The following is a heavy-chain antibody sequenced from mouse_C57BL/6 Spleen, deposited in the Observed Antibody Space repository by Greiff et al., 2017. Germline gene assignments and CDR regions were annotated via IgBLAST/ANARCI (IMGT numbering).Heavy chain of an antibody. V-gene: IGHV7-1*01. Sequence: EVKLVESGGGLVQSGRSLRLSCATSGFTFSDFYMEWVRQAPGKGLEWIAASRNKANDYTTEYSASVKGRFIVTRDTSQSNLYLQMNALRAEDTAIYYCARDGDGYYAFAYWGQGTVVTVSA. CDR1: GFTFSDFY. CDR2: SRNKANDYTT. J-gene: IGHJ3*01. D-gene: IGHD2-3*01. CDR3: ARDGDGYYAFAY.